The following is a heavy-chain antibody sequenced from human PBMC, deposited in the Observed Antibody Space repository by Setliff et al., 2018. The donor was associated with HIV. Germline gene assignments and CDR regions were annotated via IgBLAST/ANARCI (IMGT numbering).Heavy chain of an antibody. J-gene: IGHJ3*02. CDR3: ARDTMWAFDI. Sequence: PGGSLRLSCAVSGFSFSDYFMTWIRQAPGKGLEWVSYISGSGGVMAYADSVKGRFTISRDNAKNSLYLQMNSLRAEDTAVYYCARDTMWAFDIWGQGTLVTVSS. CDR2: ISGSGGVM. D-gene: IGHD3-10*02. V-gene: IGHV3-11*04. CDR1: GFSFSDYF.